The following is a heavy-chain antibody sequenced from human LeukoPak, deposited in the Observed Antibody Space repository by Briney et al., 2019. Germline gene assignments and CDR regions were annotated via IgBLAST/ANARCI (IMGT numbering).Heavy chain of an antibody. Sequence: PGGSLRLSCAASGFTFSDYYMSWIRRAPGKGLEWVSYISSSGSTIYYADSVKGRFTISRDNAKNSLYLQMNSLRAEDTAVYYCAREWTAAAGNDAFDIWGQGTMVTVSS. CDR1: GFTFSDYY. CDR2: ISSSGSTI. V-gene: IGHV3-11*04. D-gene: IGHD6-13*01. CDR3: AREWTAAAGNDAFDI. J-gene: IGHJ3*02.